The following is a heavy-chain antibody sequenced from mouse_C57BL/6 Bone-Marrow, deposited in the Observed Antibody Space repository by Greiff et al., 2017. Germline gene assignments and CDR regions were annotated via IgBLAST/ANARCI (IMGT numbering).Heavy chain of an antibody. V-gene: IGHV1-64*01. CDR3: ARPYYSKGGVAY. Sequence: VQLQQSGAELVKPGASVKLSCKASGYTFTSYWMHWVKQRPGQGLEWIGMIHPNSGSTNYNEKFKSKATLTVDKSSSTAYMQLSSLTSEDSAVYYCARPYYSKGGVAYWGQGTLVTVSA. J-gene: IGHJ3*01. CDR2: IHPNSGST. CDR1: GYTFTSYW. D-gene: IGHD2-5*01.